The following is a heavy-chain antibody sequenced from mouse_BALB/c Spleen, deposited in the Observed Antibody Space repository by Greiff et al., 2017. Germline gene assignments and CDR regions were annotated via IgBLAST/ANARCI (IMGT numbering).Heavy chain of an antibody. CDR2: INPYNGDT. CDR3: ARGGITTRYFDV. Sequence: VQLQQSGPELVKPGASVKISCKASGYSFTGYFMNWVMQSHGKSLEWIGRINPYNGDTFYNQKFKGKATLTVDKSSSTAHMELRSLASEDSAVYYCARGGITTRYFDVWGAGTTVTVSS. V-gene: IGHV1-20*02. CDR1: GYSFTGYF. J-gene: IGHJ1*01. D-gene: IGHD1-1*01.